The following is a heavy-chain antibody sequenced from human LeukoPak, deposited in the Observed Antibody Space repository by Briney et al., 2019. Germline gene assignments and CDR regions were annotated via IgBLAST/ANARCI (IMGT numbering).Heavy chain of an antibody. CDR2: INSDGSST. V-gene: IGHV3-74*01. J-gene: IGHJ4*02. Sequence: GGSLRLSCAASGFTFSSYWMHWVRQAPGKGLMWVSRINSDGSSTSYADSVKGRFTISRDNAKNTLYLQMNSLRAEDTAVYYCARDLGGYDWGQGTLVTVSS. CDR1: GFTFSSYW. D-gene: IGHD5-12*01. CDR3: ARDLGGYD.